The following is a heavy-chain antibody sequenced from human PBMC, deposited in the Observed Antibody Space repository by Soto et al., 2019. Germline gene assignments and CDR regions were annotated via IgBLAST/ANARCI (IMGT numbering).Heavy chain of an antibody. Sequence: QVQLVQSGAEVKKPGASVKVSCKASGYTFTGYYMHWVRQAPGQGLEWMGWINPNSGGTNYAQKFQGRVTMTRDKSINTAYMELSRLRSDDTAVYYCARARSPYGSGSCCSFDPWGQGTLVTVTS. D-gene: IGHD3-10*01. J-gene: IGHJ5*02. CDR1: GYTFTGYY. CDR2: INPNSGGT. V-gene: IGHV1-2*02. CDR3: ARARSPYGSGSCCSFDP.